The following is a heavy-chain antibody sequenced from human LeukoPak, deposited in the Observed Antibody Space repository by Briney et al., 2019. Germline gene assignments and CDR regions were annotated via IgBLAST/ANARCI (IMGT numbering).Heavy chain of an antibody. CDR1: GGTFSSYA. J-gene: IGHJ3*02. CDR2: IIPIFGTA. Sequence: GASVKVSCKASGGTFSSYAISWVRQAPGQGLEWMGGIIPIFGTANYAQKFQGRVTITTDESTSTAYMELSSLRSEDTAVYYCARGNWNYVGVNAFDIWGQGTMVTVSS. V-gene: IGHV1-69*05. CDR3: ARGNWNYVGVNAFDI. D-gene: IGHD1-7*01.